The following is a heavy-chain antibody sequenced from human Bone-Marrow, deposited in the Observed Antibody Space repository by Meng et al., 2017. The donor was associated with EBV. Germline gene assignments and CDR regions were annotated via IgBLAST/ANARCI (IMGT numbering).Heavy chain of an antibody. D-gene: IGHD3-10*01. CDR1: GGTFSSDA. Sequence: QVQLVQSGAEVKKPXSSVKVSCKTSGGTFSSDAISWVRQAPGQGLEWMGGLIPMSGAPNYAQKFQGRVTITADESTSTHYMDLSSLRSEDTAVYYCASESGRGYTPDYWGQGTLVTVSS. CDR3: ASESGRGYTPDY. J-gene: IGHJ4*02. V-gene: IGHV1-69*01. CDR2: LIPMSGAP.